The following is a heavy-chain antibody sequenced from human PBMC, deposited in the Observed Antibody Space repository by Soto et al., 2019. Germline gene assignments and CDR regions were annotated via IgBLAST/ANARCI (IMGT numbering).Heavy chain of an antibody. J-gene: IGHJ6*02. V-gene: IGHV3-30-3*02. CDR2: ISYDGSNK. Sequence: QVQLVESGGGVVQPGRSLRLSCAASGFTFSSYAMHWVRQAPGKGLEWVAVISYDGSNKYYADSVKGRFTISRDNSKNTLYLQMNSLRAEDTAVYYCAKSPGGSGSYYKWYYYGMDVWGQGTTVTVSS. CDR3: AKSPGGSGSYYKWYYYGMDV. D-gene: IGHD3-10*01. CDR1: GFTFSSYA.